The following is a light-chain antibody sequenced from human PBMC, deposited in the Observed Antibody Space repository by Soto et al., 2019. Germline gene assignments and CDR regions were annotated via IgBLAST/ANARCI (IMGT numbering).Light chain of an antibody. CDR3: QQTYTTPQT. J-gene: IGKJ2*01. Sequence: DIQMTQSPSSLSAFVGDRVTITCRASQSISDYLNWYQQKVGKAPKLLIYAASTLQSGVPSRFSGSGSGTDVTLTISSLQPEDFATYYCQQTYTTPQTFGQGTKLEI. V-gene: IGKV1-39*01. CDR2: AAS. CDR1: QSISDY.